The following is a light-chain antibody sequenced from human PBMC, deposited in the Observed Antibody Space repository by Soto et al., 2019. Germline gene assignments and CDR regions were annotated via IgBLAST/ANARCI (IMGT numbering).Light chain of an antibody. CDR2: GAS. CDR1: QRVSSSY. Sequence: ETVLTQSPATLSLSPGERVTLSCRTSQRVSSSYLAWYQQKPGQAPRRLIYGASSRAKDIPAMFSGSGSGTHVTLTISRLEPEEFAVYYCQQYDNSPYTFGQGTKLQIK. CDR3: QQYDNSPYT. J-gene: IGKJ2*01. V-gene: IGKV3-20*01.